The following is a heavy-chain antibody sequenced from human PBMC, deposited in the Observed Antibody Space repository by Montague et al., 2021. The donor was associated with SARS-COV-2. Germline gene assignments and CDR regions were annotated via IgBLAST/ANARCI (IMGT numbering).Heavy chain of an antibody. CDR2: IYYSGST. V-gene: IGHV4-39*07. Sequence: SETLSLTCTASGGSISSSSYYWGWIRQPPGKGLEWIGSIYYSGSTYYNPSLKSRVTISVDTSKNQFSLQLSSVTAADTAVYYCARVGRQQLVRLSGMDVWGQGTTVTVSS. CDR3: ARVGRQQLVRLSGMDV. D-gene: IGHD6-13*01. J-gene: IGHJ6*02. CDR1: GGSISSSSYY.